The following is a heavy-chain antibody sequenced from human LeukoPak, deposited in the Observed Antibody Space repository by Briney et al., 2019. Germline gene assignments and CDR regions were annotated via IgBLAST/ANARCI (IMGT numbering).Heavy chain of an antibody. CDR3: ARSQAGAYGSGSYYNVYYFDY. J-gene: IGHJ4*02. V-gene: IGHV4-59*08. CDR1: GGSISSYY. D-gene: IGHD3-10*01. Sequence: SETLSLTCTVSGGSISSYYWSWIRQPPGKGLEWIGYIYYSGSTNYNPSLKSRVTISVDTSKNQFSLKLSSVTAADTAVYYCARSQAGAYGSGSYYNVYYFDYWGQGTLVTVSS. CDR2: IYYSGST.